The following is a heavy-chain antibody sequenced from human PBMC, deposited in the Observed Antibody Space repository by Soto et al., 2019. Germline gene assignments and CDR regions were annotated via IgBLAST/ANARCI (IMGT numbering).Heavy chain of an antibody. J-gene: IGHJ6*02. CDR2: IDSDGSTT. Sequence: EVQLVESGGGLVQPGGSLRLSCAASGFTFSVYWMHWVRQAPGKGLVWVSRIDSDGSTTSYADSVKGRFTISRDNAKSTLYLQMSSLRAEDPAVYSCARPGYSNYGPGVDVWGQGTTVTVSS. D-gene: IGHD4-4*01. CDR1: GFTFSVYW. V-gene: IGHV3-74*01. CDR3: ARPGYSNYGPGVDV.